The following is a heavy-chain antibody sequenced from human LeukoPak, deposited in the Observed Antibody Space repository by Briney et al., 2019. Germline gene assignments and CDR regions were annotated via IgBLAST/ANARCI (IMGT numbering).Heavy chain of an antibody. CDR3: AKDGPLDYYDSSGYSFDY. D-gene: IGHD3-22*01. V-gene: IGHV3-23*01. J-gene: IGHJ4*02. CDR1: TFSRYD. Sequence: TFSRYDMSXVRQAPGKGLEWXXXXXXSRGTNYYADSEKWRVTKSRENNKNTLYLQINSLRAEDTAVYYCAKDGPLDYYDSSGYSFDYWGQGTLVTVSS. CDR2: XXXSRGTN.